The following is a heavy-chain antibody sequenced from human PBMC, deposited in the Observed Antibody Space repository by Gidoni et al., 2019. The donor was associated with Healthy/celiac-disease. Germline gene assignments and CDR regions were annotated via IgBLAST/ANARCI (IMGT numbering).Heavy chain of an antibody. V-gene: IGHV3-23*01. Sequence: VQLLVSWGGFVQPGGSLRLSCAASGFTFSSHAMSWVRQAPGKGLEWVSSICTSGDCTFYADSVKGRFTMSRYNSKNTLYLQMNSLRAEDTAVYYCAKTGQFDSWGQGTLVTVSS. J-gene: IGHJ4*02. CDR1: GFTFSSHA. CDR2: ICTSGDCT. CDR3: AKTGQFDS.